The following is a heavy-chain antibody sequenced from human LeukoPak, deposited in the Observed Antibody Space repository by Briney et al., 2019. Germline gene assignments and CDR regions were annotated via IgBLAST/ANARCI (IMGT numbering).Heavy chain of an antibody. CDR1: GFTFSSYG. V-gene: IGHV3-33*01. J-gene: IGHJ3*02. CDR3: ARIPYSSSLTDAFDI. D-gene: IGHD6-6*01. Sequence: GGSLRLSCATSGFTFSSYGMHWVRQAPGKGLEWVAVIWYDGSNKYYADSMKGRFTISRDNAKNSLFLQMNSLRGEDTAVYYCARIPYSSSLTDAFDIWGQGTMVTVYS. CDR2: IWYDGSNK.